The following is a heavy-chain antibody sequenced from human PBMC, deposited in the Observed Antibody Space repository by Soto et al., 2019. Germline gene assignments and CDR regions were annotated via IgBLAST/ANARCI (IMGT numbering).Heavy chain of an antibody. D-gene: IGHD1-26*01. CDR3: ARDGATFGAYYSGMDV. CDR1: GDTFTGYY. Sequence: ASVKVSCKASGDTFTGYYMHWVRQAPGQGLEWMGWINPNSGGTNYAQKFQGRVTMTRDTSISTAYMELSRLRSDDTAVYYCARDGATFGAYYSGMDVWGHGTTVTVSX. V-gene: IGHV1-2*02. J-gene: IGHJ6*02. CDR2: INPNSGGT.